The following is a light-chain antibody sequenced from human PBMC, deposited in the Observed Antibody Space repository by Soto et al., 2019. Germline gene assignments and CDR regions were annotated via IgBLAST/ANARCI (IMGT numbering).Light chain of an antibody. J-gene: IGKJ4*01. Sequence: EIVLTQSPGTLSLSPGERATLSCRASQSVRSSFLAWYQQKPGQAPRLLIYGASSRATGIPDRFSGSGSGTDFTFTISRLEPEDVAVYYCQQYDSSPLTFGGGTKVEIK. CDR3: QQYDSSPLT. CDR2: GAS. V-gene: IGKV3-20*01. CDR1: QSVRSSF.